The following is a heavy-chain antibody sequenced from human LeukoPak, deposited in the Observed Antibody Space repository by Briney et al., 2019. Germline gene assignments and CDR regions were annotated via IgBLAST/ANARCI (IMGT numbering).Heavy chain of an antibody. CDR3: AKDRSCTNDICHGDFDY. CDR1: GFTFSSYG. CDR2: ISVSGGST. Sequence: GRSLRLSCAVSGFTFSSYGVSWVRQAPGKGLEWVSSISVSGGSTYSADSVKGRFTISRDNSQNTLYLQMNSLRAEDTALYYCAKDRSCTNDICHGDFDYWGQGTLVTVSS. V-gene: IGHV3-23*01. D-gene: IGHD2-8*01. J-gene: IGHJ4*02.